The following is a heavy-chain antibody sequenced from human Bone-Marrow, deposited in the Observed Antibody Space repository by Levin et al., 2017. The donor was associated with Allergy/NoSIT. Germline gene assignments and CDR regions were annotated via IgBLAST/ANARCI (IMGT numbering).Heavy chain of an antibody. J-gene: IGHJ5*02. CDR1: GGSFSEYY. V-gene: IGHV4-34*01. CDR3: ARGRTYTSSWTNWFDP. Sequence: TLSLTCSIYGGSFSEYYWSWIRQSPGKGLEWIGEIRQSGNTNYNPSLKSRVNMLVDTSKNQFSLMMTSVTAADTAVYYCARGRTYTSSWTNWFDPWGQGTLVTVSS. D-gene: IGHD6-13*01. CDR2: IRQSGNT.